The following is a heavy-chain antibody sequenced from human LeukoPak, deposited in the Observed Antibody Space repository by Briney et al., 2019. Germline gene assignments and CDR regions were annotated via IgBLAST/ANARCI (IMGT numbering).Heavy chain of an antibody. D-gene: IGHD2/OR15-2a*01. CDR2: INPGDSNS. J-gene: IGHJ4*02. CDR3: ARSYNSAWQLDY. V-gene: IGHV5-51*01. Sequence: GKSLKISCEGSGYTFTNYWIGWVRQMPGEGLEWMGVINPGDSNSRYSPSFQGQVTMSVDKSISTAYLQWSSLKASDTAMYHCARSYNSAWQLDYWGQGTLVTVSS. CDR1: GYTFTNYW.